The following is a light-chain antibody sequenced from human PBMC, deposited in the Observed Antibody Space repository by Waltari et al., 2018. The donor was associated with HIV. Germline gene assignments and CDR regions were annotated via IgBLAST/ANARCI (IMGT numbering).Light chain of an antibody. Sequence: QSVLRQPPPASGTPGQRVTISCSGSRLNSGTNKAHWYQQPPGPPPQPLIHSKKQRPSGVPNRFSGSRSGTSASLVISGLQSEDEADYYCSAWDDNVNALFGGGTKVTVL. CDR2: SKK. CDR1: RLNSGTNK. J-gene: IGLJ2*01. CDR3: SAWDDNVNAL. V-gene: IGLV1-44*01.